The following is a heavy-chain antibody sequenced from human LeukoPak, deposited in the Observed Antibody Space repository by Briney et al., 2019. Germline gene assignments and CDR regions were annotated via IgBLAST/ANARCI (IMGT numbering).Heavy chain of an antibody. CDR2: IWEDGSNI. CDR1: GFTFSTYG. D-gene: IGHD6-19*01. CDR3: ARAGYNSGWYEY. V-gene: IGHV3-33*01. Sequence: GGSLRLSCAASGFTFSTYGMHWLRQAPGKGLECVAGIWEDGSNIYYADSVKGRFIISRDNSKNTLYLQMNSLRAEDTAVYYCARAGYNSGWYEYWGQGTLVTVSS. J-gene: IGHJ4*02.